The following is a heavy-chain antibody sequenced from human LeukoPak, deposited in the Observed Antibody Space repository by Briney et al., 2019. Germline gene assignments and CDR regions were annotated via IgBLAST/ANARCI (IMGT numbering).Heavy chain of an antibody. CDR3: AQDRGYSGYDAFDY. CDR1: GFTLSSYA. Sequence: PGGSLRLSCAASGFTLSSYAMSWVRQAPGKGLEWVSAISGSGGSTYYADSVKGRFTISRDNSKNTLYLQMNSLRAEDTAVYYCAQDRGYSGYDAFDYWGQGTLVTVSS. V-gene: IGHV3-23*01. J-gene: IGHJ4*02. CDR2: ISGSGGST. D-gene: IGHD5-12*01.